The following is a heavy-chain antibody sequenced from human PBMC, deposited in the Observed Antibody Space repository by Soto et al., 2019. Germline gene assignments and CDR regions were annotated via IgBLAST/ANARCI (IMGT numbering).Heavy chain of an antibody. J-gene: IGHJ4*02. CDR2: IKSKTDGGTT. Sequence: SNAWMNWVRQAPGKGLEWVGRIKSKTDGGTTDYAAPVKGRVTISRVDSKNTLYLQMNSLKTEDTAVYYCTTEMGSWYFDYWGQGTLVTVSS. V-gene: IGHV3-15*07. CDR1: SNAW. D-gene: IGHD6-13*01. CDR3: TTEMGSWYFDY.